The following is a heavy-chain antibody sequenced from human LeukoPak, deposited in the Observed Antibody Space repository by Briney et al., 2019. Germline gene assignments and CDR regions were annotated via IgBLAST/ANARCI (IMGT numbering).Heavy chain of an antibody. CDR2: IYYSGST. V-gene: IGHV4-39*01. CDR3: AKGVSMYYDSSGYYYGYFDY. Sequence: SETLSLTCTVSGGSISSSSCYWGWIRQPPGKGLEWIGSIYYSGSTYYNPSLKSRVTISVDTSKNQFSLKLSSVTAADTAVYYCAKGVSMYYDSSGYYYGYFDYWGQGTLVTVSS. D-gene: IGHD3-22*01. J-gene: IGHJ4*02. CDR1: GGSISSSSCY.